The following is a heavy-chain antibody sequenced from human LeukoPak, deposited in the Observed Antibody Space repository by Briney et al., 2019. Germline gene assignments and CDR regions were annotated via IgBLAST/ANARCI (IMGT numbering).Heavy chain of an antibody. Sequence: GGSLRLSCAASGFTVSSNYMSWVRQAPGKGLEWVSVIYSGGSTYYADSVKGRFTISRDNSKNTLYLQMNSPRAEDTAVYYCARDLRGYFDYWGQGTLVTVSS. V-gene: IGHV3-53*01. CDR2: IYSGGST. D-gene: IGHD3-10*01. J-gene: IGHJ4*02. CDR1: GFTVSSNY. CDR3: ARDLRGYFDY.